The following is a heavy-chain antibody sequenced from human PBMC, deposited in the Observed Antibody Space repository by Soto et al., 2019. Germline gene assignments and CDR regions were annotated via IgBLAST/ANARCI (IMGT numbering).Heavy chain of an antibody. J-gene: IGHJ4*02. CDR1: GFTFSNSC. D-gene: IGHD3-10*01. Sequence: GVSLSLSCAASGFTFSNSCMHWVRQVSGKGLEWVSRINADGTSTSYADSVKGRFTISRDNAKNTLYLHVNSLRAEDTAVYYCGKGLVRGVGVPRFYFDSWGQGALVIV. CDR2: INADGTST. CDR3: GKGLVRGVGVPRFYFDS. V-gene: IGHV3-74*01.